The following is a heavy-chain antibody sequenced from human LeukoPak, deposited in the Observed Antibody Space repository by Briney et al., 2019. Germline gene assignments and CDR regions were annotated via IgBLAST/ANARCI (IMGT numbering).Heavy chain of an antibody. D-gene: IGHD6-25*01. CDR1: GFTVSFNY. J-gene: IGHJ4*02. V-gene: IGHV3-53*01. Sequence: GGSLRLSCAASGFTVSFNYMSWVRQAPGKGLEWVSVVYDGGSTSYADSVKGRFTISRDNSKNTLYLQMNSLRAEDTAVYYCAKDESPRIAADNYWGQGTLVTVSS. CDR2: VYDGGST. CDR3: AKDESPRIAADNY.